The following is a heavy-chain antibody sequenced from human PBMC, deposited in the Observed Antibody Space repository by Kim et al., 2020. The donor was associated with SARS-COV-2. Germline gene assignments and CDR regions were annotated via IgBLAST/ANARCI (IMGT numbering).Heavy chain of an antibody. CDR2: INRDGSGQ. CDR3: TTKNY. J-gene: IGHJ4*02. CDR1: GFTFSSSW. V-gene: IGHV3-7*01. Sequence: GGSLRLSCSGSGFTFSSSWMTWVRQAPGKGLELVGNINRDGSGQNYVGSVRGRFTISRDNTRNSLYLHMESLRGEDTAVYYCTTKNYWGQGTLVTVSS.